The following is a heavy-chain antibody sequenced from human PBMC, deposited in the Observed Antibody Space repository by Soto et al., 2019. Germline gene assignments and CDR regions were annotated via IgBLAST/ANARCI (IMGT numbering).Heavy chain of an antibody. D-gene: IGHD5-18*01. V-gene: IGHV1-3*04. CDR2: IHIAKDNI. CDR3: AREELDGYTCFDY. Sequence: QVQLVQSGAEVKKPGASVKVACKAFGYPFTGYVIYWVRQAPGQRLEWMGWIHIAKDNIKHSQKFQGRVTFTKDRFASTAYMELSSLRPEDTAVYYCAREELDGYTCFDYWGQGTLVTV. J-gene: IGHJ4*02. CDR1: GYPFTGYV.